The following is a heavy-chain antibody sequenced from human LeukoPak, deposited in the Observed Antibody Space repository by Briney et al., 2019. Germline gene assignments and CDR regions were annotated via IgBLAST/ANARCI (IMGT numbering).Heavy chain of an antibody. CDR2: ISYDGSNK. CDR1: GFAFSSYA. V-gene: IGHV3-30-3*01. CDR3: ARGGGIYSYGRYYFDY. J-gene: IGHJ4*02. Sequence: GRSLRLSCAASGFAFSSYAMHWVRQAPGKGLEWVAVISYDGSNKYYADSVKGRFTISRDNSKNTLYLQMNSLRAEDTAVYYCARGGGIYSYGRYYFDYWGQGTLVTVSS. D-gene: IGHD5-18*01.